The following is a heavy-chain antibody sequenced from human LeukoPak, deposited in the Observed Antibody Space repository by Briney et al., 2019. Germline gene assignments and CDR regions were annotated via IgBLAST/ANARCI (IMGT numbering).Heavy chain of an antibody. V-gene: IGHV3-21*01. D-gene: IGHD3-3*01. CDR3: ARGRGVLRFLEWLSYFDY. CDR1: GFTFSSYS. CDR2: ISSSSSYI. Sequence: GGSLRLSCAASGFTFSSYSMNWVRQAPGKGLEWVSSISSSSSYIYYADSVKGRFTISRDNAKNSLYLQMNSLRAEDTAVYYCARGRGVLRFLEWLSYFDYWGQGTLVTVSS. J-gene: IGHJ4*02.